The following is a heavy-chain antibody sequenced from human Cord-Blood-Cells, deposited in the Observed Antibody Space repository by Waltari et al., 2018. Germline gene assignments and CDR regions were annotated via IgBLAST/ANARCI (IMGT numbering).Heavy chain of an antibody. V-gene: IGHV3-30*04. CDR1: GFTFSSYA. D-gene: IGHD3-16*01. J-gene: IGHJ4*02. CDR2: ISYDGSNK. CDR3: AREVTYYFDY. Sequence: QVQLVESGGGVVQPGRSLRLSCAASGFTFSSYAMHWVRHAPGKGLGWVAVISYDGSNKYYADSVKGRFTISRDNSKNTLYLQMNSLRAEDTAVYYCAREVTYYFDYWGQGTLVTVSS.